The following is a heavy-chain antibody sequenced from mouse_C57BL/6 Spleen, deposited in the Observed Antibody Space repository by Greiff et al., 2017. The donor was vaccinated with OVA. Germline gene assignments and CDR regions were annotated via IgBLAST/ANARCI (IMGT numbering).Heavy chain of an antibody. CDR3: AREGGGVRHAMDY. J-gene: IGHJ4*01. D-gene: IGHD2-14*01. V-gene: IGHV1-72*01. CDR1: GYTFTCYW. CDR2: IDPNSGGP. Sequence: QVQLQQPGAELVKPGASVKLSCQASGYTFTCYWMHWVKQRPGRGLEWIGRIDPNSGGPTYNEKFKGKAILTVDKPSSTAYMQLSSLTSEDSAVYYCAREGGGVRHAMDYWGQGTTVTVAS.